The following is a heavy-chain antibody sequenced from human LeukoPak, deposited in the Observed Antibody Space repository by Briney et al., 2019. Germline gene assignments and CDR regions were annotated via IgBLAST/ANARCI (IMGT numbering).Heavy chain of an antibody. Sequence: GGSLRLSCAASGFTFSSYSMNWVRQAPGKGLEWVSSISSSSSYIYYADSVKGRFTISRDNAKNSLYLQMNSLRAEDTAVYYCARERLSRNWFDPWGQGTLVTVSS. CDR2: ISSSSSYI. V-gene: IGHV3-21*01. CDR3: ARERLSRNWFDP. CDR1: GFTFSSYS. J-gene: IGHJ5*02. D-gene: IGHD6-25*01.